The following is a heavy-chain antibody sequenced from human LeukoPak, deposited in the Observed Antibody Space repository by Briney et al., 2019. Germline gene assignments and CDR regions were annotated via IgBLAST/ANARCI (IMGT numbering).Heavy chain of an antibody. CDR1: GGFISSYH. J-gene: IGHJ3*02. CDR2: IHSIGST. Sequence: PSETLSLTCTVPGGFISSYHWIWIRQPPGKGLEWIGYIHSIGSTNYNPSSKSRFTTSVDTSKKQFSLKLRSVTPANTAVYYCARSVSWGLLIRDNAFDIWGQGTMVTASS. CDR3: ARSVSWGLLIRDNAFDI. D-gene: IGHD2-21*01. V-gene: IGHV4-59*08.